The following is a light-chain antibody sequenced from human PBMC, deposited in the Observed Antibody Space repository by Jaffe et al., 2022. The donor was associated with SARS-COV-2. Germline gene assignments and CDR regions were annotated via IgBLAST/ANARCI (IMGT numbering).Light chain of an antibody. CDR3: SSYTTNSPYV. Sequence: QSALTQPASVSGSPGQSITISCTGTGSDVGGYNYVSWYQQHPGKAPKLMIYDVTNRPSGVSDRFSGSKSGNTASLTISGLQAEDEADYYCSSYTTNSPYVFATGTRVTVL. V-gene: IGLV2-14*01. CDR1: GSDVGGYNY. J-gene: IGLJ1*01. CDR2: DVT.